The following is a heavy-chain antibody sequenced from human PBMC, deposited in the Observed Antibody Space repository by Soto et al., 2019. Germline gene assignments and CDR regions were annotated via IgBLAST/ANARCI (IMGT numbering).Heavy chain of an antibody. D-gene: IGHD6-6*01. Sequence: QVQLVQSGAEVKKPGASVKVSCKASGYTFTSYYMHWVRQAPGQGLEWMGIINPSGGSTSYAKKFQGRVTMTRDTSTSTVYMELSSLRSEDTAVYYSARDKIAARRHYYYGMDVWGQGTTVTVSS. CDR1: GYTFTSYY. CDR2: INPSGGST. CDR3: ARDKIAARRHYYYGMDV. V-gene: IGHV1-46*01. J-gene: IGHJ6*02.